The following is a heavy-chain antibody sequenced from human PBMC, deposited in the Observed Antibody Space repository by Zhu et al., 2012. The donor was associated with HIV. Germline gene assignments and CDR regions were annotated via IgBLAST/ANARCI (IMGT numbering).Heavy chain of an antibody. Sequence: QVQLQESGPGLVKPSQTLSLTCTVSGGSISSGDYYWSWVRQSPVRGLEWIGYIYYSGTTYYIPSLKSRVTISVDTSKNQFSLKLTSVTAADTAMYYCARSSGTTSAFDIWGQGTIGHRLF. D-gene: IGHD1-7*01. J-gene: IGHJ3*02. V-gene: IGHV4-30-4*08. CDR1: GGSISSGDYY. CDR3: ARSSGTTSAFDI. CDR2: IYYSGTT.